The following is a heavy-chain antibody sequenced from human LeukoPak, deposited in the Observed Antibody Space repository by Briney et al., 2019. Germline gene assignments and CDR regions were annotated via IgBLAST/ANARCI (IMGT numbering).Heavy chain of an antibody. CDR1: GFTLSSYA. J-gene: IGHJ4*02. V-gene: IGHV3-23*01. D-gene: IGHD3-22*01. CDR3: AKRAAGGIVVVITYLDY. Sequence: GALRLSCAASGFTLSSYAMSWVRQAPGKGLEWVSAISGSGGSTYYADSVKGRFTISRDNSKNTLYLQMNSLRAEDTAVYYCAKRAAGGIVVVITYLDYWGQGTLVTVSS. CDR2: ISGSGGST.